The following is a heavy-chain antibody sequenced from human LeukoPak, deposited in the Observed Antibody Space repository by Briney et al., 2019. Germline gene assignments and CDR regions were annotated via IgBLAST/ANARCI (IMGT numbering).Heavy chain of an antibody. Sequence: PGGSLRLSCAASGFTFSDYYMSWIRQAPGKGLEWVSYISRSSSYTNYADSVKGRFTISRDNAKNSLYLQMNSLRAEDTAVYYCARAEDSYGYSDYWGQGTLVTVSS. CDR1: GFTFSDYY. V-gene: IGHV3-11*05. D-gene: IGHD5-18*01. CDR2: ISRSSSYT. J-gene: IGHJ4*02. CDR3: ARAEDSYGYSDY.